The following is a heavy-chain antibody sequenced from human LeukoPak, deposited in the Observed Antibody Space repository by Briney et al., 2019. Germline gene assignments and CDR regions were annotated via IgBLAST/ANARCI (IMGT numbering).Heavy chain of an antibody. CDR3: ASLGDSSGYYSY. J-gene: IGHJ4*02. V-gene: IGHV3-23*01. D-gene: IGHD3-22*01. Sequence: AISGSGGSTYYADSVKGRFTISRDNAKNSLYLQMNSLRAEDTAVYYCASLGDSSGYYSYWGQGTLVTVSS. CDR2: ISGSGGST.